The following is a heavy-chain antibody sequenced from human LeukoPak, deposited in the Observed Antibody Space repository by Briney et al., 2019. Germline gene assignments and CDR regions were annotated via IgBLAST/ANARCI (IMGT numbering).Heavy chain of an antibody. D-gene: IGHD6-19*01. CDR2: ISAYNGNT. Sequence: GASVKVSCKASGYTFTSYGISWVRQAPGQGREWMGWISAYNGNTNYAQKLQGKVTMTTDTSTSTTYMELRSLRSDDTAVYYCARDPPPGYSSVPLYEPQDYWGQGTLVTVSS. J-gene: IGHJ4*02. CDR1: GYTFTSYG. CDR3: ARDPPPGYSSVPLYEPQDY. V-gene: IGHV1-18*01.